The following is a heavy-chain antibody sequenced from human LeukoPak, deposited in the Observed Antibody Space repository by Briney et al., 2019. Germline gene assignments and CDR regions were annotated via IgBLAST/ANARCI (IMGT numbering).Heavy chain of an antibody. CDR1: GGSISIYY. V-gene: IGHV4-59*01. CDR2: IYYSGST. J-gene: IGHJ4*02. D-gene: IGHD3-22*01. CDR3: AREPPAPGAYSSGYIDY. Sequence: PSETLSLTCTVSGGSISIYYWSWIRQPPGKGLEWIGYIYYSGSTNYNPSLKSRVTISVDTSKNQFSLKLSSVTAADTAVYYCAREPPAPGAYSSGYIDYWGQGTLVTVSS.